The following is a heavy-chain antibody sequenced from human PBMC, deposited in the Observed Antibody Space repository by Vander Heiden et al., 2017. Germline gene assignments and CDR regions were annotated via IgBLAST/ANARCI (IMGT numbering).Heavy chain of an antibody. V-gene: IGHV3-23*01. D-gene: IGHD3-22*01. Sequence: EVQLLESGGGLVQPGGSLRLSCAASGFTFSSYAMSWVRQAPGKGLEWGSAISGTGGSTYYADSVKGRFTISRDNSKNTLYLQVNSLRAEDTAVYYCVPWYYYDSSGNFDYWGQGILVTVSS. J-gene: IGHJ4*02. CDR3: VPWYYYDSSGNFDY. CDR1: GFTFSSYA. CDR2: ISGTGGST.